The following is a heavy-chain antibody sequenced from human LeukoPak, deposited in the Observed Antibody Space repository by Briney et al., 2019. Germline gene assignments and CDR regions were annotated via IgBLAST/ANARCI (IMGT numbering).Heavy chain of an antibody. V-gene: IGHV3-21*01. CDR3: ARVDTMVRGVPPDY. CDR2: ISSSSSYI. J-gene: IGHJ4*02. Sequence: GGSLRLSCAASGFTFSSYSMNWVRQAPGKGLEWVSSISSSSSYIYYADSVKGRFTISRDNAKNSLYLQMNSLRAEDTAVYYCARVDTMVRGVPPDYWGQGTLVTVSS. D-gene: IGHD3-10*01. CDR1: GFTFSSYS.